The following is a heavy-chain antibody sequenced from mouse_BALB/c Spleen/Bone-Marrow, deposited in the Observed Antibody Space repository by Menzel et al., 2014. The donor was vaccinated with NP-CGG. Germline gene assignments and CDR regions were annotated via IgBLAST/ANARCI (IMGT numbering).Heavy chain of an antibody. CDR2: INSNGGST. CDR3: ARDNYGNYVDYFDY. V-gene: IGHV5-6-3*01. J-gene: IGHJ2*01. D-gene: IGHD2-1*01. Sequence: EVHLVESGGGLVQPGGSLKLSCAASGFTFSSYGMSWVRQTPDKRLELVASINSNGGSTYYPDSVKGRFTISRDNAKNTLSLQMSSLKSGDTAMYYCARDNYGNYVDYFDYWGQGTTLTVSS. CDR1: GFTFSSYG.